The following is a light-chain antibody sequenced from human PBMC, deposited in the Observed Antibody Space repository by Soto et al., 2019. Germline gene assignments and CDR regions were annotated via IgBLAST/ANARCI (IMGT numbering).Light chain of an antibody. J-gene: IGKJ2*01. CDR3: QQYSDWPPYT. Sequence: EVMLTQSPATLSLSPGEVATLSCRATRSVNTFLAGYQQKPGQPPRLLIHDASTRATGTPARFSGGGSVTEFTLSNRRLQAEDFAVYYCQQYSDWPPYTFGQVTKVEIK. CDR1: RSVNTF. CDR2: DAS. V-gene: IGKV3-15*01.